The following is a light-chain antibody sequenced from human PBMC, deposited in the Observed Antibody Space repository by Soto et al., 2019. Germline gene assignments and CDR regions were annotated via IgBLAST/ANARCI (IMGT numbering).Light chain of an antibody. V-gene: IGLV4-69*01. Sequence: QSVLTQSPSASASLGASVKLTCTLSSGHSNYAIAWHQQQPEKGPRFLMKLNSDGSHSKGDGIPDRFSGSSSGAERYLTIPTLQSEDEADYYCQTWGTGIHIFGGGTKLTVL. CDR1: SGHSNYA. CDR3: QTWGTGIHI. J-gene: IGLJ2*01. CDR2: LNSDGSH.